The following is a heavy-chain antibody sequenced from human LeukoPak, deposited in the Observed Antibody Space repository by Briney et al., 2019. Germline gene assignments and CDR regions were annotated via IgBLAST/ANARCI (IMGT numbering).Heavy chain of an antibody. CDR1: GYTFTSYG. D-gene: IGHD3-16*01. CDR2: INPSGGST. J-gene: IGHJ6*03. V-gene: IGHV1-46*01. Sequence: ASVKVSCKASGYTFTSYGISWVRQAPGQGLEWMGIINPSGGSTSYAQKFQGRVTMTRDMSTSTVYMELSSLRSEDTAVYYCARVGNLGHYYYMDVWGKGTTVTVSS. CDR3: ARVGNLGHYYYMDV.